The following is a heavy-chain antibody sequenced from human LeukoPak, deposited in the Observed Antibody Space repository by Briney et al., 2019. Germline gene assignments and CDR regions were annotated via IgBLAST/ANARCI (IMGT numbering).Heavy chain of an antibody. Sequence: ASVKVSCKVSGCTLTELSMHWVRQAPGKGLEWMGGFDPEDGETIYAQKFQGRVTMTEDTSTDTAYMELSSLRSEDTAVYCCATDPGSGGMDVWGQGTTVTVSS. CDR1: GCTLTELS. CDR2: FDPEDGET. J-gene: IGHJ6*02. CDR3: ATDPGSGGMDV. V-gene: IGHV1-24*01. D-gene: IGHD1-26*01.